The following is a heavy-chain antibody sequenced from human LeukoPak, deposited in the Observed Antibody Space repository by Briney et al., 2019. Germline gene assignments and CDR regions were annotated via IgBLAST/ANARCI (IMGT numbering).Heavy chain of an antibody. CDR3: ARGGDYPFDY. V-gene: IGHV3-74*01. J-gene: IGHJ4*02. CDR1: GFTFSSYW. CDR2: SNSDGSNT. D-gene: IGHD4-17*01. Sequence: PGGSLRLSCAASGFTFSSYWMHWVRQAPGKGLVWVSRSNSDGSNTNYADSVKGRFTISRDNAKNTLYLQMNSLRAEDTAVYYCARGGDYPFDYWGQGTLVTVSS.